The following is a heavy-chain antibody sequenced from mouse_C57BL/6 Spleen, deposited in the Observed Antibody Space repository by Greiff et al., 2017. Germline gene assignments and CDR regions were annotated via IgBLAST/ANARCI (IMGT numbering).Heavy chain of an antibody. D-gene: IGHD1-1*01. CDR3: ARGLITTVVARRGFDY. Sequence: VHVKQSVAELVRPGASVKLSCTASGFNIKNTYMHWVKQRPEQGLEWIGRIDPANGNTKYAPKFQGKATITADTSSNTAYLQLSSLTSEDTAIYYCARGLITTVVARRGFDYWGQGTTLTVSS. CDR1: GFNIKNTY. V-gene: IGHV14-3*01. CDR2: IDPANGNT. J-gene: IGHJ2*01.